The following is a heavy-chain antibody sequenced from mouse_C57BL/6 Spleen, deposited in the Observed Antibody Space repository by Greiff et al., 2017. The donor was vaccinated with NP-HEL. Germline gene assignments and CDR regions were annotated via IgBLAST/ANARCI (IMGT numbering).Heavy chain of an antibody. V-gene: IGHV1-80*01. CDR3: ARWDYGSSNYFDY. CDR2: FDPGVGDP. J-gene: IGHJ2*01. CDR1: GYAFSSYW. D-gene: IGHD1-1*01. Sequence: QVQLQQSGAELVKPGASVKISCKASGYAFSSYWMNWVKQRPGKGLGGIGQFDPGVGDPNYNGKFKGKATLTADKSSSTAYMQLSSLTSEDSAVYFCARWDYGSSNYFDYWGQGTTLTVSS.